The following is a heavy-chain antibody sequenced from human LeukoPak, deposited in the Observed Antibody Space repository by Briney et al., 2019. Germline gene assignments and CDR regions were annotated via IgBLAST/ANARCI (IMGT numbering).Heavy chain of an antibody. CDR2: ISSTSSVI. V-gene: IGHV3-48*01. D-gene: IGHD1-26*01. J-gene: IGHJ5*02. CDR1: GFTFSSQT. Sequence: GGSLRLSCTASGFTFSSQTMNWVRQAPGKGLEWVSYISSTSSVIYYADSVKGRFTISRDNSKNTLYLQMNSLRAEDTAVYYCVRGVGGDSRFDPWGQGTLVTVSS. CDR3: VRGVGGDSRFDP.